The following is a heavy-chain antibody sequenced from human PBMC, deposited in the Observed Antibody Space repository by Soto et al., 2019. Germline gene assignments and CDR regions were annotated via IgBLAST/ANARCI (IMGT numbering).Heavy chain of an antibody. D-gene: IGHD4-17*01. J-gene: IGHJ5*02. CDR2: IYYSGST. Sequence: PSETLSLTCTVSGGSISSGVYYWSWIRQHPGKGLEWIGYIYYSGSTYYNPSLKSRVTISVDTSKNQFSLKLSSVTAADTAVYYCARTMTTSISYWFDPWGQGTLVTVSS. CDR3: ARTMTTSISYWFDP. CDR1: GGSISSGVYY. V-gene: IGHV4-31*03.